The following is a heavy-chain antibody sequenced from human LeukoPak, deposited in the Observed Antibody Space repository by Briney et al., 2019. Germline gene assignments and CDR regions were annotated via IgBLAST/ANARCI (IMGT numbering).Heavy chain of an antibody. D-gene: IGHD3-10*01. Sequence: SETLSLTCTVSGGSISSYYWSWIRQPAGTALEWIGRIYTSGTITYNPSLKSRVTLSVDTSKNQFSLKLSSVTAADTAVYYCARGSAYYYGSGSYFFDYWGQGTLVTVSS. CDR2: IYTSGTI. CDR3: ARGSAYYYGSGSYFFDY. J-gene: IGHJ4*02. CDR1: GGSISSYY. V-gene: IGHV4-4*07.